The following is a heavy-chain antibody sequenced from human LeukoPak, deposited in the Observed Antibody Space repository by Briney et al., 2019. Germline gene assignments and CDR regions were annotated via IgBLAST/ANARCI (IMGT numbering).Heavy chain of an antibody. CDR2: ISAYNGNT. J-gene: IGHJ3*02. CDR1: SYSLTNYC. Sequence: GASVKVSCKASSYSLTNYCISWGRQAPGQGLEWMGWISAYNGNTNYAQNLQGRVTMTTYTSTNTAYMELRSLRSDDTAVYYCARDQDPGAFDIWGQGTMVTVSS. CDR3: ARDQDPGAFDI. V-gene: IGHV1-18*01.